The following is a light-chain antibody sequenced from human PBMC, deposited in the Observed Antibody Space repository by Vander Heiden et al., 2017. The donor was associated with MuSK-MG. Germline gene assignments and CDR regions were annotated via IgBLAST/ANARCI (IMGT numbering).Light chain of an antibody. CDR3: QSYDSSLSGYVV. J-gene: IGLJ2*01. CDR2: GNS. CDR1: SSNIGAGYD. V-gene: IGLV1-40*01. Sequence: QSVLTQPPSVSAAPGQSVTISCTGSSSNIGAGYDVHWYQQLPGTAHKLLIYGNSNRPSGVPDRFSGSKSGTSDSLAITGLQAEDEADYYCQSYDSSLSGYVVFGGGTKLTVL.